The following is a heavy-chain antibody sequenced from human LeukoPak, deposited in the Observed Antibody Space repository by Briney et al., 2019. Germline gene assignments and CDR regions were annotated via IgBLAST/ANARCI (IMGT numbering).Heavy chain of an antibody. V-gene: IGHV3-66*01. CDR2: TYSGGNT. Sequence: PGGSLRLSCAVSGFTVSTNFMSWVRQAPGKGLEWVSVTYSGGNTYYADPVKGRFTISRDNSKNTLYLQMNSLRAEDTAVYYCEVITTNNWFDPWGQGTLVTVSS. CDR1: GFTVSTNF. D-gene: IGHD3-22*01. J-gene: IGHJ5*02. CDR3: EVITTNNWFDP.